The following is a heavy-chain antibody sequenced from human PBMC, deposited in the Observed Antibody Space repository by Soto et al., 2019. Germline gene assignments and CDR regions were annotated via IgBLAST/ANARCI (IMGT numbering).Heavy chain of an antibody. J-gene: IGHJ4*02. V-gene: IGHV3-66*01. D-gene: IGHD6-13*01. CDR3: ARGAGVASTGTGSFDY. CDR1: GFTFSSYA. CDR2: LYSGGDT. Sequence: PGGSLRLSCPASGFTFSSYAMHWVRQAPGKGLEWVSVLYSGGDTVYADSVKGRFTISRDNSKNTLYLQMSSLRVVDTAVYYCARGAGVASTGTGSFDYWGQGTLVTVSS.